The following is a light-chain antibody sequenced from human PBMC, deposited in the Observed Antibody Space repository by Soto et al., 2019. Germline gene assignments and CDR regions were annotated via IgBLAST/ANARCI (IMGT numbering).Light chain of an antibody. CDR3: QQYNTYPPT. J-gene: IGKJ4*01. Sequence: DIQMTQSPSTLSTSVGDRVTITCRASQSIGTWLAWYQQKPGKAPKLLIYKASNLEGGVPSRFSGSGSGTEFTITIDSLQPDDFATYYCQQYNTYPPTFGGGTKVDIK. V-gene: IGKV1-5*03. CDR1: QSIGTW. CDR2: KAS.